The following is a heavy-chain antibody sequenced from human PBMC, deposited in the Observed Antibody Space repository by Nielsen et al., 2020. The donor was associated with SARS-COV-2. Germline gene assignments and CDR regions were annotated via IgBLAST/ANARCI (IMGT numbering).Heavy chain of an antibody. D-gene: IGHD5-18*01. J-gene: IGHJ4*02. CDR2: ISWNSGSI. CDR3: AKGQYGYGNIFDY. Sequence: GGSLRLSCAASGFTFDDYAMHWVRQAPGKGLEWVSGISWNSGSIGYADSVKGRFTISRDNAKNSLYLQMNSLRAEDTALYYCAKGQYGYGNIFDYWGQGTLVTVSS. V-gene: IGHV3-9*01. CDR1: GFTFDDYA.